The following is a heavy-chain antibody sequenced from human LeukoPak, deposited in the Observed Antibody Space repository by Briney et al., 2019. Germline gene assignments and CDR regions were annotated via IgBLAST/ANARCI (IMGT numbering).Heavy chain of an antibody. Sequence: SETLSLTCSVSGGSISGYYWSWIRQPAGKGLEWIGHIYSGGSTNYNPSLQSRLTMSVDTSKNQLSLKLSSVTAADTAVYYCASDRAMITFGGDWFDPWGQGTLVIVSS. D-gene: IGHD3-16*01. V-gene: IGHV4-4*07. J-gene: IGHJ5*02. CDR2: IYSGGST. CDR1: GGSISGYY. CDR3: ASDRAMITFGGDWFDP.